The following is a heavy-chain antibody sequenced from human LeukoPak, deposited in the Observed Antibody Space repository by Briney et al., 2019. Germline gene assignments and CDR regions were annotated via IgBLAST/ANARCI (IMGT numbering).Heavy chain of an antibody. Sequence: PGGSLRLSCAASGFTFSSYAMSWVRQAPGKGLEWVSAISGSGGSTYYADSVKGRFTISRDNSKNTLYLQMNSLRAEDTAVYYCAKDLGFGGDIVLMVYAMGFGAFDIWGQGTMVTVSS. V-gene: IGHV3-23*01. CDR2: ISGSGGST. D-gene: IGHD2-8*01. J-gene: IGHJ3*02. CDR1: GFTFSSYA. CDR3: AKDLGFGGDIVLMVYAMGFGAFDI.